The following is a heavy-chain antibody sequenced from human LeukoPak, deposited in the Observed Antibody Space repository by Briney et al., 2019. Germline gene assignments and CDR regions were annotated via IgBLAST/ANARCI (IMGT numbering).Heavy chain of an antibody. J-gene: IGHJ5*02. CDR2: LSTSTTFI. Sequence: GGSLRLSCAASGFTFTDYYMSWIRQAPGKGLEWVSYLSTSTTFINYADSERGRFTIFRDNAKNSLYLQMNSLRAEDTAVYYCARSPDVVETWFELWGQGTLVTVSS. CDR1: GFTFTDYY. CDR3: ARSPDVVETWFEL. V-gene: IGHV3-11*03. D-gene: IGHD2-21*01.